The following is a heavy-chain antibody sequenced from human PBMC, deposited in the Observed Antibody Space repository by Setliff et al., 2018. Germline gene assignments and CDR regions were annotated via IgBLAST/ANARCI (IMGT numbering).Heavy chain of an antibody. Sequence: SETLSLTCTVSGGSISSSNYYWGWIRQPPGKGLEWIGNIYYGGSAYYNPSLKSRVTISVDTSKNQFSLKLSSVTAADTAVYYCARGLSSSWYLYYYGMDVWGQGTTVTVSS. D-gene: IGHD6-13*01. CDR3: ARGLSSSWYLYYYGMDV. V-gene: IGHV4-39*07. J-gene: IGHJ6*02. CDR2: IYYGGSA. CDR1: GGSISSSNYY.